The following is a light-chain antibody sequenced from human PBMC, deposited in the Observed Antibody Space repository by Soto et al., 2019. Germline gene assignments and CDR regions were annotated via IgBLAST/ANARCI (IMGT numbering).Light chain of an antibody. CDR1: SSGIGAYNF. CDR2: DVN. V-gene: IGLV2-14*03. CDR3: TSWTTSTTMR. J-gene: IGLJ2*01. Sequence: QSALTQPASVSGSPGQSITISCTGTSSGIGAYNFVSWYQQHPGKAPKLMLYDVNIRPSGVSNRFSGSKSGNTASLTIAGLQDEDEADYYCTSWTTSTTMRFGGGTKLTV.